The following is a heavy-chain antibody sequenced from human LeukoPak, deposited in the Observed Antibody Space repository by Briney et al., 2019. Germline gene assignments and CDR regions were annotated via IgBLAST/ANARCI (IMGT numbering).Heavy chain of an antibody. CDR3: AREAFWRVIPTSTLGMDV. Sequence: PSETLSLTCTVSGGSISSGDYYWTWIRQHPEKGLEWIGYISYSGSTYYNPSLKSRVTISVDTSKNQFFLSPSSVTAADTAVYFCAREAFWRVIPTSTLGMDVWGQGTTVTVSS. CDR2: ISYSGST. J-gene: IGHJ6*02. CDR1: GGSISSGDYY. D-gene: IGHD3-16*02. V-gene: IGHV4-31*03.